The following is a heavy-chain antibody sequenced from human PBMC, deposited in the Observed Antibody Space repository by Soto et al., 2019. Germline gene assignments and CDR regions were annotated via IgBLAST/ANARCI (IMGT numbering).Heavy chain of an antibody. CDR3: ARAAYGSGSYYAPYYYYAMDV. D-gene: IGHD3-10*01. CDR1: GASVSSYY. Sequence: SETLSLTCTVSGASVSSYYWSWIRQPPGKGLEWLGYILYTGNTNYNPSLKSRVTMSVDTSKNQVSLKLSAVTAADTVVYFCARAAYGSGSYYAPYYYYAMDVWGQGTTVTVSS. V-gene: IGHV4-59*02. CDR2: ILYTGNT. J-gene: IGHJ6*02.